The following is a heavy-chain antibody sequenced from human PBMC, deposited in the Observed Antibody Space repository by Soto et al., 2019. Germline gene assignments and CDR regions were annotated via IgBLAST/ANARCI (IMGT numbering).Heavy chain of an antibody. D-gene: IGHD1-26*01. CDR3: VRHRVGSYYYFDY. Sequence: PGGSLKISCKGSGYTFTDYLISWVRQMPGKGLEWMGRIDRSDSYTSNSPSFQGHVTISADKSINTAYMQWSSLKASDTAMYYCVRHRVGSYYYFDYWGQGTLVTVSS. CDR2: IDRSDSYT. V-gene: IGHV5-10-1*01. J-gene: IGHJ4*01. CDR1: GYTFTDYL.